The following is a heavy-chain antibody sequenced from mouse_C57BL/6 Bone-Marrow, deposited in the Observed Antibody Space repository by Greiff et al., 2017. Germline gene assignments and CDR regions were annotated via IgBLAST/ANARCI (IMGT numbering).Heavy chain of an antibody. V-gene: IGHV1-82*01. CDR3: ARHYGSSPWFAY. D-gene: IGHD1-1*01. J-gene: IGHJ3*01. CDR2: IYPGDGDT. Sequence: VMLVESGPELVKPGASVKISCKASGYAFSSSWMNWVKQRPGKGLEWIGRIYPGDGDTNYNGKFKGKATLTADKSSSTAYMQLSSLTSEDSAVYFCARHYGSSPWFAYWGQGTLVTVSA. CDR1: GYAFSSSW.